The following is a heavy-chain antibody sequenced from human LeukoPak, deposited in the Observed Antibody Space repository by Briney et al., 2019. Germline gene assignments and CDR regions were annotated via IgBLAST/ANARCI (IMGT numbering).Heavy chain of an antibody. J-gene: IGHJ4*02. CDR1: GFTFSSYG. V-gene: IGHV3-48*01. Sequence: PGGSLKLSCAASGFTFSSYGINWVRQTPGKGLGWVSYISSSSSAINYADSVRGRFTISRDNAKNSLYLQMNSLRPEDTAVYYCARGGAARPDYWGQGTLVTVSS. CDR3: ARGGAARPDY. CDR2: ISSSSSAI. D-gene: IGHD6-6*01.